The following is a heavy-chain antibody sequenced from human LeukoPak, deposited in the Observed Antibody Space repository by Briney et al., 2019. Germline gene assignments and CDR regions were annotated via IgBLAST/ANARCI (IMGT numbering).Heavy chain of an antibody. D-gene: IGHD1-26*01. Sequence: ASVKVSCKASGYTFTNYDINWVRQATGQGLEWMGWMNPNSGNTGYAQEFQGRVTMTRSTSISTAYMDLSSLKSEDTAVYYCAKSVGPGGSSYNWFDPWGQGTLVTVSS. CDR1: GYTFTNYD. J-gene: IGHJ5*02. V-gene: IGHV1-8*01. CDR3: AKSVGPGGSSYNWFDP. CDR2: MNPNSGNT.